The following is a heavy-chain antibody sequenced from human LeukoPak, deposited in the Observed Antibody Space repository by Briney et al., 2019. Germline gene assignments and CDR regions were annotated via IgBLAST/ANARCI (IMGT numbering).Heavy chain of an antibody. CDR2: ISYSGTTI. CDR1: GFTFSSFE. Sequence: GGSLTPSCAASGFTFSSFEMSWVRQAPGKGLEWVSYISYSGTTIYYADSVRGRFTISRDNARNSLFLQMNSLRAEDTAVYYCVRVVLPYYDTSGFNYWGQGTLLTVSS. D-gene: IGHD3-22*01. V-gene: IGHV3-48*03. J-gene: IGHJ4*02. CDR3: VRVVLPYYDTSGFNY.